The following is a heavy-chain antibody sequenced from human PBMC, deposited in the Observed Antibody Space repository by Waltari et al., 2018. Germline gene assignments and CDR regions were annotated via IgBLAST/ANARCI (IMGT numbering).Heavy chain of an antibody. V-gene: IGHV3-30*18. D-gene: IGHD4-17*01. CDR3: AKDDYGDEYFQH. CDR1: GYPFRGDA. J-gene: IGHJ1*01. CDR2: ISHEATKK. Sequence: QVQLVESGGGVVQPGGSLRLCCTASGYPFRGDAMHWVRQAPGKGLECVALISHEATKKNYAQSLQGRFTISRDNSRNTLYLEINNVRVADTALYYCAKDDYGDEYFQHWGQGTLVTVSS.